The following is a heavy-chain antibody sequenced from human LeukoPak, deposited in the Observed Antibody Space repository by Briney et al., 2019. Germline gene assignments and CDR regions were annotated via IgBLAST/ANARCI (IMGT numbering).Heavy chain of an antibody. V-gene: IGHV3-64*02. CDR2: ISADGDNT. J-gene: IGHJ4*02. CDR1: GFTFSSFS. Sequence: GSLRLSCAASGFTFSSFSMHWVRQAPGKGLEYVSAISADGDNTYYADSVKDRFTISRDNSQNTLYLQMGGLRVEDMAVYYCARVVGGGNFDYWGQGTLVTVSS. D-gene: IGHD2-2*01. CDR3: ARVVGGGNFDY.